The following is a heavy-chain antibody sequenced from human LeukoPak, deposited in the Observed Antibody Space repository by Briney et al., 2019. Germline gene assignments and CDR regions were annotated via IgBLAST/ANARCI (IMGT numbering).Heavy chain of an antibody. D-gene: IGHD2-2*01. Sequence: ASVKVSCKASGDTFTDYYIHWVQQAPGQGLEWVGRVDPEDGEAIYAEKFLGRVTITADTSTHTSYMDLDNLRSADTALYYCARIGHDLYQTFDSWGHGTLITVSS. V-gene: IGHV1-69-2*01. CDR2: VDPEDGEA. J-gene: IGHJ5*01. CDR1: GDTFTDYY. CDR3: ARIGHDLYQTFDS.